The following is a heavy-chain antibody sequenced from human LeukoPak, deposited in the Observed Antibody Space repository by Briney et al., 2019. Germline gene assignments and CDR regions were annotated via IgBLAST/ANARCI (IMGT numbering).Heavy chain of an antibody. D-gene: IGHD4-11*01. Sequence: SETLSLTCAVYGGSFSGYYWGWIRQPPGKGLEWIGSIYHSGSTYYNPSLKSRVTISVDTSKNQFSLKLSSVTAADTAVYYCARVHYSSEVFDYWGQGTLVTVSS. CDR3: ARVHYSSEVFDY. J-gene: IGHJ4*02. V-gene: IGHV4-38-2*01. CDR2: IYHSGST. CDR1: GGSFSGYY.